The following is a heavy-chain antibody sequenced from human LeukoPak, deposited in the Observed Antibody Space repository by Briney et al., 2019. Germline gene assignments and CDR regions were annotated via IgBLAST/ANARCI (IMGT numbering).Heavy chain of an antibody. V-gene: IGHV4-38-2*02. CDR2: IYHSGST. J-gene: IGHJ4*02. CDR3: ARARSGYYTH. CDR1: GYSISSGYY. D-gene: IGHD3-3*01. Sequence: PSETLSLTCTVSGYSISSGYYWGWIRQPPGKGLEWIGSIYHSGSTYYNPSLKSRVTISVDTSKNQFSLKLSSVTAADTAVYYCARARSGYYTHWGQGTLVTVSS.